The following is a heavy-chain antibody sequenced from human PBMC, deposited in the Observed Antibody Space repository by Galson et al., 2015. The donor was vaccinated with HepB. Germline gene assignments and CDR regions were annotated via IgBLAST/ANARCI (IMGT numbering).Heavy chain of an antibody. D-gene: IGHD3-9*01. J-gene: IGHJ6*03. V-gene: IGHV1-69*10. CDR2: IIPILGIA. CDR1: GGTFGSYA. CDR3: ARAVPAAHASAKPPSGYYKRWHYYYYMDV. Sequence: SVKVSCKASGGTFGSYAISWVRQAPGQGLEWMGGIIPILGIANYAQKFQGRVTITADKSTSTAYMELSSLRSEDTAVYYCARAVPAAHASAKPPSGYYKRWHYYYYMDVWGKGTTVTVSS.